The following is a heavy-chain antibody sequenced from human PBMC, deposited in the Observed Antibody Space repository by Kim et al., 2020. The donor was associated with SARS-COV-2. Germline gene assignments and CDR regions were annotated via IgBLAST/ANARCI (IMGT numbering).Heavy chain of an antibody. J-gene: IGHJ5*02. D-gene: IGHD7-27*01. CDR3: ARQWTNGGDNWFDP. Sequence: PSVQGHVTISADKSISTAYLQWSSLKASDTAMYYCARQWTNGGDNWFDPWGQGTLVTVSS. V-gene: IGHV5-10-1*01.